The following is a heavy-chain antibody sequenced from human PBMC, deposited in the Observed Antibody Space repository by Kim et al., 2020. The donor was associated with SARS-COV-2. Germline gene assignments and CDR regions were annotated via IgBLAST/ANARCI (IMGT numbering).Heavy chain of an antibody. Sequence: SVKVSCKASGFTFTTSAVQWVRQARGQRLEWIGWIVVGSGDTNYAQKFQERVTITRDMSTSTAYMELSSLRSEDTAVYYCAAGSYSGSYYVQAEYWGQGTLVTVSS. V-gene: IGHV1-58*01. D-gene: IGHD1-26*01. CDR3: AAGSYSGSYYVQAEY. CDR2: IVVGSGDT. CDR1: GFTFTTSA. J-gene: IGHJ4*01.